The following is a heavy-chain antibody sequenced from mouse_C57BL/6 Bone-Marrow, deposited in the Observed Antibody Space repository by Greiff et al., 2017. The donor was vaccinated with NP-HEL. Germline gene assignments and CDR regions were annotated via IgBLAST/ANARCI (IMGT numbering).Heavy chain of an antibody. J-gene: IGHJ3*01. CDR2: IHPSDSDT. D-gene: IGHD1-1*01. CDR1: GYTFTSYW. Sequence: QVQLQQSGAELVKPGASVKVSCKASGYTFTSYWMHWVKQRPGQGLEWIGRIHPSDSDTNYNQKFKGKAPLTVDKSSSTAYMQLSSLTSEDSAVYYCEISTVVAWFAYWGQGTLVTVSA. V-gene: IGHV1-74*01. CDR3: EISTVVAWFAY.